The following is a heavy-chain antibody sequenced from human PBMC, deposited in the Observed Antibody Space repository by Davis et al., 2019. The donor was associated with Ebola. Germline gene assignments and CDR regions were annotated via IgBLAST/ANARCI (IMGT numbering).Heavy chain of an antibody. J-gene: IGHJ4*02. CDR1: GYTFTSYG. D-gene: IGHD3-9*01. Sequence: ASVKVSCKSSGYTFTSYGLVWVRQAPGLGLEWMGWISGINTNTNFAQKFQGRVTVSKDTSTNTAYTDLRSLTSDDTAIYYCARAPNYDVLTGTSSYYFDYWGQGTLVTVSS. CDR3: ARAPNYDVLTGTSSYYFDY. CDR2: ISGINTNT. V-gene: IGHV1-18*04.